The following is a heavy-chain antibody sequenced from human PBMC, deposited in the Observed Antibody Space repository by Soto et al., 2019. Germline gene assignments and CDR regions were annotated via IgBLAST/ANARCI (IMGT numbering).Heavy chain of an antibody. CDR1: GYTLTINS. Sequence: ASVKFSWKSAGYTLTINSIGWVRQAPGQGLEWMGWINVYNGNTKYAQQLQGRVTLTTDTSTSTAYMDLRSLRSDDTAVYYCARILSATRPCVTDSRGQRTSVTVS. D-gene: IGHD1-26*01. CDR2: INVYNGNT. V-gene: IGHV1-18*04. J-gene: IGHJ1*01. CDR3: ARILSATRPCVTDS.